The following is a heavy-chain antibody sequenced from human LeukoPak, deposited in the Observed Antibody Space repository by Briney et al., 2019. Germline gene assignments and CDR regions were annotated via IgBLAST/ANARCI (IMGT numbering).Heavy chain of an antibody. CDR2: ISSSSSYI. CDR3: ARLPPGGGSYPFDY. J-gene: IGHJ4*02. D-gene: IGHD1-26*01. CDR1: GFTFSSYS. Sequence: RPGGSLRLSCAASGFTFSSYSMNWVRQAPGKGLEWVSSISSSSSYIYYADSVKGRFTISRDNAKNSLYLQMNSLRAEDTAVYYCARLPPGGGSYPFDYWGQGTLVTVSS. V-gene: IGHV3-21*01.